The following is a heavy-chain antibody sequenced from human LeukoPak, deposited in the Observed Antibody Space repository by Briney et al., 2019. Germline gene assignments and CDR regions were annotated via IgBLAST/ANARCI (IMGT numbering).Heavy chain of an antibody. J-gene: IGHJ4*02. Sequence: PGGSLRLSCTASGFSFSSYSMNWVRQAPGKGLEWVSHISISSNTIYYADSVRGRFTISRDNAKNSLYLQMNSLRAEDTAVYYCARGFDYWGQGTLVTVSS. CDR2: ISISSNTI. CDR1: GFSFSSYS. CDR3: ARGFDY. V-gene: IGHV3-48*01.